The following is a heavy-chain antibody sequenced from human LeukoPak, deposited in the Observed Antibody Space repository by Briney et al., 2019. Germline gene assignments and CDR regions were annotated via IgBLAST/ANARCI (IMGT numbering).Heavy chain of an antibody. CDR2: INPNSGGT. V-gene: IGHV1-2*02. J-gene: IGHJ5*02. D-gene: IGHD6-13*01. Sequence: ASVKVSCKASGYTFTGYYMHWVRQAPGQGLEWMGWINPNSGGTNYAQKFQGRVTMTRDTPISTAYMELSRLRSDDTAVYYCARGRGAAAGANWFDPWGQGTLVTVSS. CDR3: ARGRGAAAGANWFDP. CDR1: GYTFTGYY.